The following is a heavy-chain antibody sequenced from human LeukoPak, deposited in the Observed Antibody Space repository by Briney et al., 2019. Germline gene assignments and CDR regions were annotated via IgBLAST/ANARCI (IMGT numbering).Heavy chain of an antibody. J-gene: IGHJ4*02. CDR2: IYYNGTT. Sequence: SETLSLTCTVSGGSINNYYWTWMRQPPGKGLEWVGYIYYNGTTSYNPSLKKRVTISVDTSKNQFSLKLTSETAADTAVYYCARVVYCDGGSCHFDYWGQGTLVTVSS. CDR3: ARVVYCDGGSCHFDY. CDR1: GGSINNYY. D-gene: IGHD2-15*01. V-gene: IGHV4-59*01.